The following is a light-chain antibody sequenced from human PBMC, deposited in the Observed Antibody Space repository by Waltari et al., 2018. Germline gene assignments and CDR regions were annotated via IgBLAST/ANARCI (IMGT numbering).Light chain of an antibody. CDR2: DVS. CDR1: GSDVGYYNF. V-gene: IGLV2-14*03. J-gene: IGLJ2*01. CDR3: SSYTSTNTII. Sequence: QSALAQSASVSGSPGPSLTISCTGTGSDVGYYNFVSWYQQHPGKAPTLLIFDVSRWSSGVSHRFSGSKSGNTASLTISGLQAEDEADYYCSSYTSTNTIIFGGGTKVTVL.